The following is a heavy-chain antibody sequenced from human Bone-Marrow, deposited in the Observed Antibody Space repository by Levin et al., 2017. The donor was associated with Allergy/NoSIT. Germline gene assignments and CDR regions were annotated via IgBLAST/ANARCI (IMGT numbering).Heavy chain of an antibody. CDR3: ARSPRVRGTTLAGNWFDP. CDR2: IYYSGST. D-gene: IGHD3-10*01. V-gene: IGHV4-39*01. J-gene: IGHJ5*02. CDR1: GGSISSSSYY. Sequence: SETLSLTCTVSGGSISSSSYYWGWIRQPPGKGLEWIGSIYYSGSTYYNPSLKSRVTISVDTSKNQFSLKLSSVTAADTAVYYCARSPRVRGTTLAGNWFDPWGQGTLVTVSS.